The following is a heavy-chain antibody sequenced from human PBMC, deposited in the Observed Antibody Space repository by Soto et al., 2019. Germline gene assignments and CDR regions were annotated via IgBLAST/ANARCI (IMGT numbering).Heavy chain of an antibody. V-gene: IGHV3-7*01. CDR1: EFAFGSHW. D-gene: IGHD1-26*01. CDR2: IKADGGET. CDR3: VRDRRRTGGAKWGRSGIMDV. Sequence: EVQLVESGGGLVQPGGSLRLSCVASEFAFGSHWMIWVRQAPGKGLEWVANIKADGGETYLVDSVKGRFTISRDNAKNSMYLQMNSLRDEDTAVYYCVRDRRRTGGAKWGRSGIMDVWGKGTTVIVSS. J-gene: IGHJ6*04.